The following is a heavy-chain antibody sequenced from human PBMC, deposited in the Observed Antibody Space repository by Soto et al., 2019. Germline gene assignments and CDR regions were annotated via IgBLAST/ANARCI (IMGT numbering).Heavy chain of an antibody. CDR3: ARVASAMVAATTYYYYYGMDV. Sequence: ASVKVSCKASGYAFTSYNINWVRQAPGQGLDWMGWISAYNGNTNYAQKFQGRVTMTTDTSTSTAYMELRSLRYDDTAVYSCARVASAMVAATTYYYYYGMDVWGQGTTVTVSS. J-gene: IGHJ6*02. CDR2: ISAYNGNT. CDR1: GYAFTSYN. D-gene: IGHD2-15*01. V-gene: IGHV1-18*01.